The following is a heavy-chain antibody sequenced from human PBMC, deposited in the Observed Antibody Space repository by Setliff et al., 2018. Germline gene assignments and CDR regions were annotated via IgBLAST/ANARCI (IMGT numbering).Heavy chain of an antibody. J-gene: IGHJ3*02. Sequence: SETLSLTCTVSGGSISTSSHHWVWIRQPPGKGLEWIGTIYSSGTTYYNLSLKSRVTISLDTSKSQFSLNLGSVTAADTAVYYCTRRPRGRAAFDIWGQGTMVTVSS. D-gene: IGHD3-10*01. V-gene: IGHV4-39*01. CDR1: GGSISTSSHH. CDR3: TRRPRGRAAFDI. CDR2: IYSSGTT.